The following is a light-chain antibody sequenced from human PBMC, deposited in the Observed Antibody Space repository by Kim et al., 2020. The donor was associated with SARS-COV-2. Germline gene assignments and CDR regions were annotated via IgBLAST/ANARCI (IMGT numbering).Light chain of an antibody. CDR1: TGAVTSGYH. CDR3: LLYYGSAWV. J-gene: IGLJ3*02. V-gene: IGLV7-43*01. CDR2: DTN. Sequence: PGGTATLTCASNTGAVTSGYHPIWFQQKPGQAPRALIYDTNNRHSWTPARFSGALLGGKAALTLSSVQPEDEADYYCLLYYGSAWVFGGGTKLTVL.